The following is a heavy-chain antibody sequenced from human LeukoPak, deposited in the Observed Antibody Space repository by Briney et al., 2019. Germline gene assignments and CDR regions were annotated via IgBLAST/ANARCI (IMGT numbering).Heavy chain of an antibody. CDR2: IKQDGSEK. D-gene: IGHD6-19*01. CDR1: GFTFRTYW. V-gene: IGHV3-7*01. CDR3: ASGYSSGLYYFNY. Sequence: GGSLRLSCAASGFTFRTYWMSWVRQAPGKGLEWVATIKQDGSEKYYVDSVKGRFTISRDNAKNSQYLQMNSLRAEDTAVYYCASGYSSGLYYFNYWGQGILVTVSS. J-gene: IGHJ4*02.